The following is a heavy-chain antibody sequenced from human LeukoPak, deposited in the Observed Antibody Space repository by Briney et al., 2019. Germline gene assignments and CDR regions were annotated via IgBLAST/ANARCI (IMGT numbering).Heavy chain of an antibody. D-gene: IGHD2-21*01. J-gene: IGHJ5*02. CDR2: INPDSGVT. CDR3: ARADRLDGAPYLIGP. V-gene: IGHV1-2*02. CDR1: GYTFTDYY. Sequence: GASVKLSCETYGYTFTDYYLHWVRQAPGQGLEWMGWINPDSGVTSSAQKFRGRFSMTRDTSISTIYMEVAWLTSEDTAIYYCARADRLDGAPYLIGPWGQGTLVTASS.